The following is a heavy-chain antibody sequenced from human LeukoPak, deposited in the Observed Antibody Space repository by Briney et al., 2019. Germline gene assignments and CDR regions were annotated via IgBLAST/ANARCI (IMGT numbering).Heavy chain of an antibody. V-gene: IGHV4-59*02. CDR1: GGSVSSYY. Sequence: SETLSLTCTVSGGSVSSYYWSWIRQTPEKGLGGIGDMSYSGRTDYGPSLKSRVTMSVDTSKNQFSLKMSYVTAADTGVYYCARGYCRDDICQVFPYWGQGTLVTVSS. CDR2: MSYSGRT. J-gene: IGHJ4*02. D-gene: IGHD2-21*02. CDR3: ARGYCRDDICQVFPY.